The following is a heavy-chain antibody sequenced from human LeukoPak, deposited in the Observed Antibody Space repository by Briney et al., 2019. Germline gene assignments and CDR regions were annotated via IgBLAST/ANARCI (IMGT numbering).Heavy chain of an antibody. D-gene: IGHD1-26*01. J-gene: IGHJ5*02. V-gene: IGHV1-18*01. CDR2: ISAYNGKT. Sequence: ASVKVSCKASGYTFTSYGISWGRQAPGQGLEWMGWISAYNGKTNYAQKLRGRVTMTTDTSTSTAYMELRSPRSDDTAVYYCARSAVGNWFDPWGQGTLVTVSS. CDR1: GYTFTSYG. CDR3: ARSAVGNWFDP.